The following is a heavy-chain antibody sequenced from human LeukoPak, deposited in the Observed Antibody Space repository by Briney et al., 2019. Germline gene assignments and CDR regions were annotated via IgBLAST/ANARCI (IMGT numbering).Heavy chain of an antibody. CDR3: AREGT. V-gene: IGHV4-30-4*07. CDR1: GGSISSGGYS. J-gene: IGHJ5*02. Sequence: SETLSLTCAVSGGSISSGGYSWSWIRQPPGKGLKWIGYIYYSGSTYYNPSLKSRVTISVDTSKNQFSLKLSSVTAADTAVYYCAREGTWGQGTLVTVSS. CDR2: IYYSGST.